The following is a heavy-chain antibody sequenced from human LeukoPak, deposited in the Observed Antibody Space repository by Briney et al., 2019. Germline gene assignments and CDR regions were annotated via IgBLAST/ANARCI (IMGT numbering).Heavy chain of an antibody. CDR2: IWYDGSQT. D-gene: IGHD4-23*01. CDR1: GFTFSSHG. Sequence: PGTSLRLSCAASGFTFSSHGMHWVRQAPGKGLEWVAVIWYDGSQTFYSESVKGRFTVSRDNLKNTLYLQMNSLRAEDTAVYYCARAVGRGPGGHFDYWGQGTLVSVSS. V-gene: IGHV3-33*01. J-gene: IGHJ4*02. CDR3: ARAVGRGPGGHFDY.